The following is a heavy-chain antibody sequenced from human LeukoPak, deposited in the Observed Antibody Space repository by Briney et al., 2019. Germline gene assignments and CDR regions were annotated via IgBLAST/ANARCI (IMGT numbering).Heavy chain of an antibody. V-gene: IGHV3-7*03. CDR1: GFTFSSYW. CDR3: ARPRDSGWSKTWDY. Sequence: PGGSLRHSCAGSGFTFSSYWMTWVRQAPGKGLEWVANIKQDGSEKYYVHSVKGRFAISRDNAKNSLYLQMNSLTAEDTAVYYCARPRDSGWSKTWDYWSQGTLVTVSS. D-gene: IGHD6-13*01. CDR2: IKQDGSEK. J-gene: IGHJ4*02.